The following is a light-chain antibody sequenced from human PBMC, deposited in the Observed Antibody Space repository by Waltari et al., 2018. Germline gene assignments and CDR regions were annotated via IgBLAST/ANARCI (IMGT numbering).Light chain of an antibody. Sequence: TCRASRSSSDYLKLFQVKPGRATNLLIYAATGLQSGVPSRFNGSGSGAHFTLTISRLRPEDSASYFCQQNYRTPPTVGQGTKVEI. CDR2: AAT. V-gene: IGKV1-39*01. CDR3: QQNYRTPPT. CDR1: RSSSDY. J-gene: IGKJ1*01.